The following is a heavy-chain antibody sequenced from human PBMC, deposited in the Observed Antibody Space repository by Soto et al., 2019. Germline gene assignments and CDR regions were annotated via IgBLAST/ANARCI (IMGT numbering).Heavy chain of an antibody. CDR1: GGSISSSSYY. CDR3: ARNGYDFWSGYAPKYYFDY. V-gene: IGHV4-39*01. D-gene: IGHD3-3*01. J-gene: IGHJ4*02. Sequence: SETLSLTCTVSGGSISSSSYYWGWIRQPPGKGLEWIGSIYYSGSTYYNPSLKSRVTISVDTSKNQFSLKLSSVTAADTAVYSCARNGYDFWSGYAPKYYFDYWGQGTLVTVSS. CDR2: IYYSGST.